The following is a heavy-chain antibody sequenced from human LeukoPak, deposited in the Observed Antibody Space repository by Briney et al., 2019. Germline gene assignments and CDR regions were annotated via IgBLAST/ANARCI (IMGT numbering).Heavy chain of an antibody. J-gene: IGHJ4*02. CDR1: GFTFSSYS. CDR3: ARDQNSGYDNGGYYFDY. Sequence: PGGSLRLSCAASGFTFSSYSMNWVRQAPGKGLEWVSSISSSSSYIYYADSVKGRFTISRDNAKNSLYLQMNSLRAEDTAVYYCARDQNSGYDNGGYYFDYWGQGTLVTVSS. CDR2: ISSSSSYI. V-gene: IGHV3-21*01. D-gene: IGHD5-12*01.